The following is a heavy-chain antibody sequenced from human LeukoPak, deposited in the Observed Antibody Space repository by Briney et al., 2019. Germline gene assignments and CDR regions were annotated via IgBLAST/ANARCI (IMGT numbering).Heavy chain of an antibody. CDR3: ARSLYYYDSSGLRQSDAFDI. Sequence: PSETLSLTCTVSGGSISSSSYYWGWIRQPPGKGLEWIGSIYYSGSTYYNPSLKSRVTISVDTSKKQFSLKLSSVTAADTAVYYCARSLYYYDSSGLRQSDAFDIWGQGTMVTVSS. V-gene: IGHV4-39*07. D-gene: IGHD3-22*01. J-gene: IGHJ3*02. CDR2: IYYSGST. CDR1: GGSISSSSYY.